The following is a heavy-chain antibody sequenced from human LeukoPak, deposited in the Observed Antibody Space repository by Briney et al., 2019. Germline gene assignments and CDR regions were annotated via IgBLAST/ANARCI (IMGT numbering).Heavy chain of an antibody. CDR2: ISSSGSTI. D-gene: IGHD3-3*01. CDR3: ARALARSFDY. J-gene: IGHJ4*02. V-gene: IGHV3-48*03. Sequence: GGSLRLSCAASGFTFSSYEMNWVRQAPGKGLEWVSYISSSGSTIYYADSVKGRFTISRDNAKNSLYLQMNSLRAEDTAVYCCARALARSFDYWGQGTLVTVSS. CDR1: GFTFSSYE.